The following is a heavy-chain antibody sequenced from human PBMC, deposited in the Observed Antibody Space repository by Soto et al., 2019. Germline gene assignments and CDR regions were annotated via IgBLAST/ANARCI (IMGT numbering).Heavy chain of an antibody. V-gene: IGHV1-69*06. CDR1: GSIFITYG. CDR3: AREPAHRGASGRPLLPENFDS. Sequence: QVQLVQSGAEMKMPGSSVKVSCKTSGSIFITYGISWVRQAPGQGLEWMGGIIPFLGKIKHAQIFQDRVTTTADKATSTVYLELTDLISNDTAVYYCAREPAHRGASGRPLLPENFDSWGQGTLVTVS. D-gene: IGHD3-10*01. J-gene: IGHJ4*02. CDR2: IIPFLGKI.